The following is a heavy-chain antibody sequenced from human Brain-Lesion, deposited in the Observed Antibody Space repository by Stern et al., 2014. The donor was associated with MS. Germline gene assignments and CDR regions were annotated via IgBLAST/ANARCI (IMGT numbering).Heavy chain of an antibody. CDR2: IYYSGFT. CDR1: GGSISSSTYY. J-gene: IGHJ4*02. V-gene: IGHV4-39*01. D-gene: IGHD1-26*01. CDR3: ARHDSVPRPSQLYSARDRGPGYFDY. Sequence: VQLVESGPGLVKPSETLSLTCTVSGGSISSSTYYWAWIRQPPGKGLEWIGDIYYSGFTYYNPSLKSRVTISLYKSKNQFSLKLSSVTAADTAIYYCARHDSVPRPSQLYSARDRGPGYFDYWGQGTLVTVSS.